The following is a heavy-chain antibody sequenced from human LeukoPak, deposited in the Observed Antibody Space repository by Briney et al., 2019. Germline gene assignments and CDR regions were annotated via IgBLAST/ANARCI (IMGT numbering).Heavy chain of an antibody. D-gene: IGHD2-15*01. V-gene: IGHV4-61*02. CDR1: GGSISSGSYY. CDR3: AREAHPVVAAPLYYFDY. Sequence: PSETLSLTCTVSGGSISSGSYYWSWIRQPAGKGLEWIGRIYTSGSTNYNPSLKSRVTISVDTSKNQFSLKLSSVTAADTAVYYCAREAHPVVAAPLYYFDYWGQGTLVTVSS. CDR2: IYTSGST. J-gene: IGHJ4*02.